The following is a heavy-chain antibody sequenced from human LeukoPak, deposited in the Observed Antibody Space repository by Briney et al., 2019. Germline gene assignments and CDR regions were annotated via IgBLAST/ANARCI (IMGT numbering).Heavy chain of an antibody. J-gene: IGHJ3*02. D-gene: IGHD1-26*01. CDR1: GGSISSYH. CDR3: ARHGRWELLMSAFDI. Sequence: PSETLSLTCTVSGGSISSYHWSWIRQPPGKGLEWIGYIYYSGSTNYNPSLKSRVTISVDTSKNQFSLKLSSVTAADTAVYYCARHGRWELLMSAFDIWGQGTMVTVSS. CDR2: IYYSGST. V-gene: IGHV4-59*01.